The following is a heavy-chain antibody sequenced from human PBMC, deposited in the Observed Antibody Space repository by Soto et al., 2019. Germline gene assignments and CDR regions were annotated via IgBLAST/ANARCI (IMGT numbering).Heavy chain of an antibody. CDR2: IIPIFGTA. D-gene: IGHD2-2*02. V-gene: IGHV1-69*13. Sequence: SVKVSCKASGGTFSSYAISWVRQAPGQGLEWMGGIIPIFGTANYAQKFQGRVTITADESTSTAYMELSSLRSEDTAVYYCARGGDIVVVPAATPYHWFDPWGQRTLVTVSS. J-gene: IGHJ5*02. CDR1: GGTFSSYA. CDR3: ARGGDIVVVPAATPYHWFDP.